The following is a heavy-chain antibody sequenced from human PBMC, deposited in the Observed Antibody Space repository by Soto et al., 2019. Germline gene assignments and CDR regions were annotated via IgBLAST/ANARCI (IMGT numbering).Heavy chain of an antibody. CDR2: IFHSGGT. J-gene: IGHJ6*02. V-gene: IGHV4-30-4*01. CDR3: ARDRYYGSGTYYNFYSGMDV. CDR1: GGSINSGDYY. Sequence: SETLSLTCTVSGGSINSGDYYWTWVRQPPGKGLEWIGNIFHSGGTYYTPSLQSRVTISLDTSKNHFSLKLSSVTPADTAVYYCARDRYYGSGTYYNFYSGMDVWGQGTTVTSP. D-gene: IGHD3-10*01.